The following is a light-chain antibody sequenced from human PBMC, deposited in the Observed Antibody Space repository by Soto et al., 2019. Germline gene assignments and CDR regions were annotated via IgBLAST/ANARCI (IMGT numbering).Light chain of an antibody. CDR3: QQYISYPFT. J-gene: IGKJ1*01. CDR2: DAS. CDR1: QNINKR. Sequence: DIQMTQSPSTLSASVGARVAITCRASQNINKRLAWYQQKPGKAPNLLIYDASTLESVVPARFSGGYSGTEFTLTISSLQPEDFATFYCQQYISYPFTFGQGTKVEVK. V-gene: IGKV1-5*01.